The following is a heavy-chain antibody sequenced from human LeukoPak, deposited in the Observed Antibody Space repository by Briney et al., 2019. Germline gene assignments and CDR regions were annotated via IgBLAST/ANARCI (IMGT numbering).Heavy chain of an antibody. D-gene: IGHD2-2*01. J-gene: IGHJ6*04. CDR1: GFTFSSYA. Sequence: GGSLRPSCAASGFTFSSYAMSWVRQAPGKGLEWVSAISGSGGSTYYADSVKGRFTISRDNSKNTLYLQMNSLRAEDTAVYYCASRDIVVVPAARYGMDVGGKGPTVTVPS. CDR3: ASRDIVVVPAARYGMDV. CDR2: ISGSGGST. V-gene: IGHV3-23*01.